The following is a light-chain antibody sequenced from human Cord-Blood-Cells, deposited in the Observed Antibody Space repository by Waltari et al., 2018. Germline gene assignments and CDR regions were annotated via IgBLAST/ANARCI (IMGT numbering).Light chain of an antibody. CDR2: EVS. CDR1: SSDVGGYNS. CDR3: SSYAGSNNWDVV. V-gene: IGLV2-8*01. J-gene: IGLJ2*01. Sequence: QSALTQPPSASGSPGQSVTISCTGTSSDVGGYNSVSWYQQHPGKAPKLMIYEVSKRPSGVPDRFSGSKSGNTASLTVSGLQAEDEADYYCSSYAGSNNWDVVFGGGTKLTVL.